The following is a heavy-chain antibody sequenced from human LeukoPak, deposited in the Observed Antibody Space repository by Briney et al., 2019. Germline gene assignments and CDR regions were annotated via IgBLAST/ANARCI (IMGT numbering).Heavy chain of an antibody. CDR1: GFTVSSNY. Sequence: GGSLRLSCAASGFTVSSNYMSWVRQAPGKGLEWVSVIYSGGSTYYADSVKGRFIISRDNSKNTLYLQMNSLRAEDTAVYYCARSGIQLWGFDYWGQGTLVTVSS. CDR2: IYSGGST. D-gene: IGHD5-18*01. J-gene: IGHJ4*02. V-gene: IGHV3-66*02. CDR3: ARSGIQLWGFDY.